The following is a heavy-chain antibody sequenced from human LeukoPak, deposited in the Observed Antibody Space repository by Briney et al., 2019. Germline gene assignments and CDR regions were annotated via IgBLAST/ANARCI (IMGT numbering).Heavy chain of an antibody. CDR3: ARGSPLRLGELSLYRDFDS. Sequence: SETLSLTCTVSGGSISSYYWSWIRQPPGKGLEWIGCIYYSGSTDYDPSLKSRVTISIDTSKNQFSLKLSSVTAADTAVYYCARGSPLRLGELSLYRDFDSWGQGTLVTVSS. CDR2: IYYSGST. V-gene: IGHV4-59*01. D-gene: IGHD3-16*02. J-gene: IGHJ4*02. CDR1: GGSISSYY.